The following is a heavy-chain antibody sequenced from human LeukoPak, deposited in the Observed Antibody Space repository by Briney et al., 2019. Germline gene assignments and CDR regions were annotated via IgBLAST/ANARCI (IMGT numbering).Heavy chain of an antibody. V-gene: IGHV4-61*02. Sequence: SETLSLTCNVSGGSITNGSYYWNWIRQPAGKGLEWIGRIYTSGSTNYSPSLKSRVTISVDTSKNQFSLKLSSVTAVDTAVYYCASSGSFRQQLIKWGQRSLATVSS. J-gene: IGHJ4*02. CDR3: ASSGSFRQQLIK. CDR2: IYTSGST. CDR1: GGSITNGSYY. D-gene: IGHD6-13*01.